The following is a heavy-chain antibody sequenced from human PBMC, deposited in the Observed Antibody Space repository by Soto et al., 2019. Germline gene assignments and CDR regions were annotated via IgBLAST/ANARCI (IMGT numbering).Heavy chain of an antibody. Sequence: ASVKVSCKASGYTFTSYAMHWVRQAPGQRLEWMGWINAGNGNTKYSQKFQGRVTITRDTSASTAYMELSSLRSEDTAAYYCARPQHLRYYYGMDVWGQGTTVTVSS. V-gene: IGHV1-3*01. CDR2: INAGNGNT. CDR3: ARPQHLRYYYGMDV. D-gene: IGHD6-13*01. CDR1: GYTFTSYA. J-gene: IGHJ6*02.